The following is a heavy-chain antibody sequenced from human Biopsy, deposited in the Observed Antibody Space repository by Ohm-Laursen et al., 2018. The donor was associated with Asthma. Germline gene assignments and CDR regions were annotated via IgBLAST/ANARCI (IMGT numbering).Heavy chain of an antibody. CDR1: GFTFGDYW. CDR2: IKHDGSEK. D-gene: IGHD3-3*01. CDR3: ASRGGDFWSGYYMDY. V-gene: IGHV3-7*01. Sequence: SLRLSCAASGFTFGDYWMSWVRQVPGKGLEWVANIKHDGSEKNHVDSLKGRFTISRDNPMKRLYLQMSSLTAEDTAVYYCASRGGDFWSGYYMDYWGQGTLVTVPS. J-gene: IGHJ4*02.